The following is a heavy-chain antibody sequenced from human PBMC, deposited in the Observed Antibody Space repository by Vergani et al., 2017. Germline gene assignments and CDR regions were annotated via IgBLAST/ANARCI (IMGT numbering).Heavy chain of an antibody. CDR1: GESFSSFY. V-gene: IGHV4-34*02. CDR3: AVRPLVNLVGGEIVTKRTFDY. Sequence: QVQLQQWGAGVVKPSGTLSLTCAVFGESFSSFYWSWIRQPPGTGLEWIGEINNDGHTNYNPSLGSRVTVSRDTAKNQFSLNLMSVTAADTAMYYCAVRPLVNLVGGEIVTKRTFDYWSQGSLVTVSS. CDR2: INNDGHT. J-gene: IGHJ4*02. D-gene: IGHD3-10*01.